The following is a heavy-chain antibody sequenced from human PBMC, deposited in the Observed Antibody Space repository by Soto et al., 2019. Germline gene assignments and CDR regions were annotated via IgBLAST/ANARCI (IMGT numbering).Heavy chain of an antibody. CDR3: ATGLTYYYDRSGYPFDY. CDR1: GYTLTELS. D-gene: IGHD3-22*01. V-gene: IGHV1-24*01. CDR2: FDPEDGET. J-gene: IGHJ4*02. Sequence: QVQLVQSGAEVKKPGASVKVSCKVSGYTLTELSMHWVRQAPGKGLEWMGGFDPEDGETTYAQKFQGRVTMTEDTSTDTVYMELSSLRSEDTAVYYCATGLTYYYDRSGYPFDYWGQGTLVTVSS.